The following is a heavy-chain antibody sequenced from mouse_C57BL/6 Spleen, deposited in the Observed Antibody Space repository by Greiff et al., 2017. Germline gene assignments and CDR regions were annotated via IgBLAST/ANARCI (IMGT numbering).Heavy chain of an antibody. CDR1: GFTFSDYG. CDR2: ISSGSSTI. V-gene: IGHV5-17*01. Sequence: EVHLVESGGGLVKPGGSLKLSCAASGFTFSDYGMHWVRQAPEKGLEWVAYISSGSSTIYYADTVKGRFTISRDNAKNTLFLQMTSLRSEDTAMYYCARGLYDGFAWFAYWGQGTLVTVSA. J-gene: IGHJ3*01. CDR3: ARGLYDGFAWFAY. D-gene: IGHD2-3*01.